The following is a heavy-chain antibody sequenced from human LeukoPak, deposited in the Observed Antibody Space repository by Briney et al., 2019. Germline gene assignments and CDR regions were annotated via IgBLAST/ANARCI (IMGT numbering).Heavy chain of an antibody. CDR3: ARDPIHRDDYNGA. V-gene: IGHV4-59*01. D-gene: IGHD5-24*01. J-gene: IGHJ5*02. CDR2: INYSGKN. Sequence: SETLSLTCTISGASISSFYWSWIRQPPGKGLEWIGSINYSGKNNYNPSLKSRVTISIDTSKNQMSLKLRSLTAADTAVYYCARDPIHRDDYNGAWGQGALVSVSS. CDR1: GASISSFY.